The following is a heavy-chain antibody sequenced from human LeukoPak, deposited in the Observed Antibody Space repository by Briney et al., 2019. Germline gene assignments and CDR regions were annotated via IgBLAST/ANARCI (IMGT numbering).Heavy chain of an antibody. CDR3: ATLGGSGILDCFDY. CDR1: GYTFTGYY. V-gene: IGHV1-2*02. J-gene: IGHJ4*02. CDR2: INPNSGGT. D-gene: IGHD1-26*01. Sequence: GASVKVSCKASGYTFTGYYMHWVRQAPGQGLEWMGWINPNSGGTNYAQKFQGRVTMTRDTSISTAYMELSRLRSDDTAVYYCATLGGSGILDCFDYWGQGTLVTVSS.